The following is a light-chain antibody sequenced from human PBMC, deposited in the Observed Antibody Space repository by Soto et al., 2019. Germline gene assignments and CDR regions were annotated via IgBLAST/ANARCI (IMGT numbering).Light chain of an antibody. CDR3: QQYNSYRT. V-gene: IGKV1-5*03. CDR1: QSISIW. CDR2: KAS. J-gene: IGKJ1*01. Sequence: DIQITQSPSTLSAAVGDRLTITGRASQSISIWLAWYQQKPGKAPKILIYKASTLKSGVPSRFSGSGSGTEFTLTISSLQPDDFATYYCQQYNSYRTFGQGTTV.